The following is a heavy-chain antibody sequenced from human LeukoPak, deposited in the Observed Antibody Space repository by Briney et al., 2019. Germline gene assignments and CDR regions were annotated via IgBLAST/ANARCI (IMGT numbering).Heavy chain of an antibody. Sequence: SVKASCKASGGTFSSYAISWVRQAPGQGLEWMGRIIPIFGTANYAQKFQGRVTITTDESTSTAYMELSSLRSEDTAVYYCARDYDILTGPNPKYYYYYMDVWGKGTTVTVSS. J-gene: IGHJ6*03. CDR1: GGTFSSYA. CDR2: IIPIFGTA. D-gene: IGHD3-9*01. V-gene: IGHV1-69*05. CDR3: ARDYDILTGPNPKYYYYYMDV.